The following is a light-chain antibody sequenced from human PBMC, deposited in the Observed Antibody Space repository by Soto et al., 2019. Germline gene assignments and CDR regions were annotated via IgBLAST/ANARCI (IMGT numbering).Light chain of an antibody. Sequence: DLQMTQSPSSLSASVGDRVTITYRASQSISNYLNWYQQKPGKAPKLLTHATSSLQSGVPSSFSRSASAAAHTVCISRQHLEEVRTYFSQQTVRTPWTFGQ. CDR1: QSISNY. CDR3: QQTVRTPWT. CDR2: ATS. V-gene: IGKV1-39*01. J-gene: IGKJ1*01.